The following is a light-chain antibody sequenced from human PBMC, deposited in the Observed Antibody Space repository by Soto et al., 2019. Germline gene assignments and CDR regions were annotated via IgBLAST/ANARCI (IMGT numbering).Light chain of an antibody. V-gene: IGKV4-1*01. CDR1: QTILYRPNNKNA. CDR2: WAS. Sequence: DIVMTQSPDSLAVSLGERATINCKSSQTILYRPNNKNALVWYQQKPGQPPKLLISWASTRESGVPDRFSGSGSGTDFTLTISSLQAEDVAVYSTPVFGQGTRLEIK. CDR3: PV. J-gene: IGKJ5*01.